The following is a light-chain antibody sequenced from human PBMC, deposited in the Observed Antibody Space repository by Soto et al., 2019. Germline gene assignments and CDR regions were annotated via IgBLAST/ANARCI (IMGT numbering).Light chain of an antibody. Sequence: QSVLTQPASVSGSPGQSITISCTGTSNDVGTYNHVSWYQQLPGKAPKLMIYDVSNRPSGVSNRFSGSKSGNTASLTISGLQAEDEADYYCSSYTSSSTLLFGGGTKLTVL. CDR1: SNDVGTYNH. CDR3: SSYTSSSTLL. J-gene: IGLJ2*01. CDR2: DVS. V-gene: IGLV2-14*01.